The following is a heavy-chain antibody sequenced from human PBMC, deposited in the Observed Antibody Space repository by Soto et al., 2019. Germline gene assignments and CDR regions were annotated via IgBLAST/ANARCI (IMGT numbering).Heavy chain of an antibody. CDR1: GFTFSSYG. V-gene: IGHV3-33*01. J-gene: IGHJ5*02. CDR2: IWYDGSNK. Sequence: QTGGSLRLSCAASGFTFSSYGMHWVRQAPGKGLEWVAVIWYDGSNKYYADSVKGRFTISRDNSKNTLYLQMNSLRAEDTAVYYCARDVYGGNSKWFDPWGQGTLVTAPQ. D-gene: IGHD4-17*01. CDR3: ARDVYGGNSKWFDP.